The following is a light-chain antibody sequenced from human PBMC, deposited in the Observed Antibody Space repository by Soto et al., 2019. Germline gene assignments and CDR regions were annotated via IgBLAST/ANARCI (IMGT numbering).Light chain of an antibody. J-gene: IGLJ2*01. Sequence: QSVLTQPPSASGTPGQRVTISCSGSSSNIGSKTVSWYRQVPGTAPKLLIYINAQRPSGVPDRFSASKSGTSASLDISGLQSEDEADYYCAAWDDDLKGVVFGGGTKVTVL. CDR3: AAWDDDLKGVV. CDR1: SSNIGSKT. CDR2: INA. V-gene: IGLV1-44*01.